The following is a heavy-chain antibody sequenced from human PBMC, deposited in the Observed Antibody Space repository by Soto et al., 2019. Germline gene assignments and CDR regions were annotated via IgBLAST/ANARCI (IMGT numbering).Heavy chain of an antibody. CDR2: INPTGSMT. D-gene: IGHD5-12*01. Sequence: QVQLVQSGAEVKKPGASVKVCCKASGYSFITSYHMHWVRQAPGQGLEWMGIINPTGSMTRYSQKFQGRLTMTRDTSTATDYMELSNLTSEDTAVYFCARDTGYDHDAFDIWGQGTRVTVSS. CDR1: GYSFITSYH. V-gene: IGHV1-46*01. CDR3: ARDTGYDHDAFDI. J-gene: IGHJ3*02.